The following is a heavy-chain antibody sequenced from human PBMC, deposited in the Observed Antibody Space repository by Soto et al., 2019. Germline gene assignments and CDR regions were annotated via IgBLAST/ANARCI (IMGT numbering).Heavy chain of an antibody. CDR1: GGSISSYY. J-gene: IGHJ4*02. D-gene: IGHD1-26*01. CDR2: IYYSGST. Sequence: QVQLQESGPGLVKPSETLSLTCTVSGGSISSYYWSWIRQPPGKGLEWIGYIYYSGSTNYNPSLKSRVTISVDTSKNQFSLKLSSVTAADTAVYYCASYTSGSYYYSDCWGQGTLVTVSS. CDR3: ASYTSGSYYYSDC. V-gene: IGHV4-59*01.